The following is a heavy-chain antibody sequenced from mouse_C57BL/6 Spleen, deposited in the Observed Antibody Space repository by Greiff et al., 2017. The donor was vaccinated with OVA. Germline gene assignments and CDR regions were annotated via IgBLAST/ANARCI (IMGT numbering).Heavy chain of an antibody. CDR3: AQDSSGRRWFAY. V-gene: IGHV1-53*01. CDR2: IKPSNGGT. D-gene: IGHD3-2*02. CDR1: GYTFTSYW. J-gene: IGHJ3*01. Sequence: QVQLQQPGTELVKPGASVKLSCKASGYTFTSYWMHWVKQRPGQGLEWIGNIKPSNGGTNYNEKFKSKATLTVDKSSSTAYMQLSSLTSEDSAVYYCAQDSSGRRWFAYWGQGTLVTVSA.